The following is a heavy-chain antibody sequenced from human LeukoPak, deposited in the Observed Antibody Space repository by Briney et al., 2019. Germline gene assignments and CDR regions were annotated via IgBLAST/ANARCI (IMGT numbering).Heavy chain of an antibody. CDR3: ARIYYDFWSGYDVSYYMDV. CDR1: GFTFSSYS. D-gene: IGHD3-3*01. Sequence: GGSLRLSCAASGFTFSSYSMNWVRQAPGKGLEWVSYISSSSSTIYYADSVKGRFTISRDNAKNSLYLQMNSLRAEDTAVYYCARIYYDFWSGYDVSYYMDVWGKGTTVTVSS. CDR2: ISSSSSTI. V-gene: IGHV3-48*01. J-gene: IGHJ6*03.